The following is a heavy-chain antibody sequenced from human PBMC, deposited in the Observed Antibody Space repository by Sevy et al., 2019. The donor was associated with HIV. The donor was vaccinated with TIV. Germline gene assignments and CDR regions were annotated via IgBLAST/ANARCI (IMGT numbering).Heavy chain of an antibody. V-gene: IGHV4-39*01. J-gene: IGHJ4*02. CDR1: GGSIRTTSYY. CDR3: ARGSGLLNYFDY. D-gene: IGHD2-15*01. Sequence: SETLSLTCTVSGGSIRTTSYYWGWIRQPPGKGLEWIGNMYYSGSTYYNPSLKSRVTISVDTSKNQFSLQLSSVTAADTALYYCARGSGLLNYFDYWGQGTLVTVSS. CDR2: MYYSGST.